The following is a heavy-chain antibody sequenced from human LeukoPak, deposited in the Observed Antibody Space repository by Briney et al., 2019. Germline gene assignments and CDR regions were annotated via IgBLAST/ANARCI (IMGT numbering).Heavy chain of an antibody. CDR1: GFTFDDYA. V-gene: IGHV3-9*03. CDR3: VKDRTGGDIFTDVFDM. D-gene: IGHD2-21*01. Sequence: AGGSLRLSCAASGFTFDDYAMHWVRQAPGKGLEWVSGISWSSRSIAYADSVKGRFTITRDNAKNSLYLQMNSLRPDDMALYYCVKDRTGGDIFTDVFDMWGQGTMVTVSS. CDR2: ISWSSRSI. J-gene: IGHJ3*02.